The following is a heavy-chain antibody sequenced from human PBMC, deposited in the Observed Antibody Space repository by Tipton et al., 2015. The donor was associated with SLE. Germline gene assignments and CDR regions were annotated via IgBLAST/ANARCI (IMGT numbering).Heavy chain of an antibody. Sequence: TLSLTCTVSGVSISSYYWSWIRQPAGKGLEWIGRIYTSGSTNYNPSLKSRVTMSVDTSKNQFSLKLSSVTAADTAVYYCAREMTTVVTPNYFDYWGQGTLVTVSS. V-gene: IGHV4-4*07. J-gene: IGHJ4*02. D-gene: IGHD4-23*01. CDR1: GVSISSYY. CDR3: AREMTTVVTPNYFDY. CDR2: IYTSGST.